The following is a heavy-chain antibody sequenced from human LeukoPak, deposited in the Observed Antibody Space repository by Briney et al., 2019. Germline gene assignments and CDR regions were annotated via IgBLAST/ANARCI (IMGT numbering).Heavy chain of an antibody. Sequence: TGGSLRLSCAASGFMFSSYWMSWVRQAPGKGLEWMSVISYDGRNKYFADSVKGRFTLSRDNSKNTLYLQMNNLRAEDTAVYYCARGQRAHVEWSYYMDVWGKGTTVTVSS. CDR3: ARGQRAHVEWSYYMDV. D-gene: IGHD3-3*01. V-gene: IGHV3-30*03. CDR2: ISYDGRNK. J-gene: IGHJ6*03. CDR1: GFMFSSYW.